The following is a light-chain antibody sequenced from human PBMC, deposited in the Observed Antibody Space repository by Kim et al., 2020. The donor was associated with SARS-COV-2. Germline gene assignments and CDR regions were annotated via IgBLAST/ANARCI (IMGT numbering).Light chain of an antibody. CDR2: GKV. CDR1: SLRSYY. CDR3: NSRDSNDNVL. V-gene: IGLV3-19*01. Sequence: VALGQTVRITCQGDSLRSYYATWYQQKPGQAPILVIYGKVNRPSGIPDRFSGSSSGNTASLTITGTQAGDEADYYCNSRDSNDNVLFGGGTQLTVL. J-gene: IGLJ2*01.